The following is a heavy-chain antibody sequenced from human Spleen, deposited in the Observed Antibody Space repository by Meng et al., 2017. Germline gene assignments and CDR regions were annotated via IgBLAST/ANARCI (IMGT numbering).Heavy chain of an antibody. CDR2: IYHSGST. J-gene: IGHJ4*02. D-gene: IGHD6-19*01. CDR1: GYSISSGYY. CDR3: ARGGRGSGWYGVGFDY. V-gene: IGHV4-38-2*02. Sequence: GSLRLSCTVSGYSISSGYYWGWIRQPPGKGLEWIGSIYHSGSTNYNPSLKSRVTISVDTSKNQFSLKLSSVTAADTAVYYCARGGRGSGWYGVGFDYWGQGTLVTVSS.